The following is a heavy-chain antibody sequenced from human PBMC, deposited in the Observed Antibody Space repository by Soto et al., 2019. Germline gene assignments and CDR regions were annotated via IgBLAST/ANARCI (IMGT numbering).Heavy chain of an antibody. CDR3: ARGRLLWFGELSLYYYYGMDV. V-gene: IGHV4-30-4*01. CDR1: GGSISSGEYY. CDR2: ISYSGST. Sequence: SETLSLTCTVSGGSISSGEYYWTWIRQPPGKGLEWIGYISYSGSTHYSPSLKSRVSITVDTSKNQFSLNLASVSAEDTAVYYCARGRLLWFGELSLYYYYGMDVWGQGTTVTVSS. D-gene: IGHD3-10*01. J-gene: IGHJ6*02.